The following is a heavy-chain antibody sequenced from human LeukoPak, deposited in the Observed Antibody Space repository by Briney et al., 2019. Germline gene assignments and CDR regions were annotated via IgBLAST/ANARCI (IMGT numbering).Heavy chain of an antibody. V-gene: IGHV4-59*11. CDR3: ARDYYDSRGEAFDI. CDR2: VFYSGTT. J-gene: IGHJ3*02. CDR1: GGSIGSHY. D-gene: IGHD3-22*01. Sequence: SETLSLTCTVSGGSIGSHYWSWIRQPPGKRLEWIGYVFYSGTTNYNPSLKSRVTISVDTSKNQFSLKLSSVTAADTAVYYCARDYYDSRGEAFDIWGLGTMVTVSS.